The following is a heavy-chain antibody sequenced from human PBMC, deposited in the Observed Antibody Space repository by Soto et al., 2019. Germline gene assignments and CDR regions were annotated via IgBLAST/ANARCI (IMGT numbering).Heavy chain of an antibody. CDR3: AKDLRAMTGYNAFDI. Sequence: GGSLRLSCAASGFPLSSYGMHWVRQAPGQGLEWVAVISYDGSNKYYADSVKGRFTISRDNSKNTLYLQMNSLRAEDTAVYYCAKDLRAMTGYNAFDIWGQGTMVTVSS. CDR2: ISYDGSNK. V-gene: IGHV3-30*18. D-gene: IGHD3-9*01. J-gene: IGHJ3*02. CDR1: GFPLSSYG.